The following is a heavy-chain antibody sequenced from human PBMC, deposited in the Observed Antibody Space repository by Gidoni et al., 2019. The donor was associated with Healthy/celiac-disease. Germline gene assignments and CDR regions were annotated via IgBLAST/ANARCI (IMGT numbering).Heavy chain of an antibody. CDR1: GFTFSSYA. Sequence: EVQLLESGGGLVQPGGSLRLSCAASGFTFSSYAMSWVRQAPGKGLEWVSAISGSGGSTYYADSVKGRFTISRDNSKNTLYLQMNSLRAEDTAVYYCAKDQSGYYDSSGYYLAEYFQHWGQGTLVTVSS. CDR2: ISGSGGST. J-gene: IGHJ1*01. D-gene: IGHD3-22*01. V-gene: IGHV3-23*01. CDR3: AKDQSGYYDSSGYYLAEYFQH.